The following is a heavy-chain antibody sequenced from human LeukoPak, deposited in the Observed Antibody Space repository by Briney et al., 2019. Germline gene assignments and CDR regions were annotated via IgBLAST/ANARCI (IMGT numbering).Heavy chain of an antibody. D-gene: IGHD3-10*01. CDR2: INHSGST. J-gene: IGHJ4*02. V-gene: IGHV4-34*01. CDR1: GGSFSGYY. Sequence: SETLSLTCAVYGGSFSGYYWSWIRQPPGKGLGWIGEINHSGSTNYNPSLKSRVTISVDTSKNQFSLKLSSVTAADTAVYYCARAMRFGESRYYFDYWGQGTLVTVSS. CDR3: ARAMRFGESRYYFDY.